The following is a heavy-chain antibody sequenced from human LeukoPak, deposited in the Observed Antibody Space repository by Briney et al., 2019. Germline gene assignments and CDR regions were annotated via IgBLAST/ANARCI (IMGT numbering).Heavy chain of an antibody. CDR1: GYTFTGYY. CDR3: ARGTPYYYGSGSYSLARPYYYYYYMDV. J-gene: IGHJ6*03. Sequence: GASVKVSCKASGYTFTGYYMHWVRQAPGQGLEWMGGIIPIFGTANYAQKFQGRVTITADESTSTAYMELSSLRSEDTAVYYCARGTPYYYGSGSYSLARPYYYYYYMDVWGKGTTVTISS. D-gene: IGHD3-10*01. CDR2: IIPIFGTA. V-gene: IGHV1-69*13.